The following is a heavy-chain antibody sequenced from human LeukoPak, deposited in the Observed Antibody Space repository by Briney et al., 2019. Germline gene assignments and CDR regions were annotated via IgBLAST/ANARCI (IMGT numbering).Heavy chain of an antibody. CDR3: AREDGDGGGYNYMGGFITY. Sequence: SVKVSCKTSGYTFTANYMQWVRQAPGQGLEWMGGMIPIVGVANYAEKFQGRVTITADKSTSTAYMELSSLRSEDTAVYYCAREDGDGGGYNYMGGFITYCRQGCLVTVSS. V-gene: IGHV1-69*10. CDR1: GYTFTANY. J-gene: IGHJ4*02. CDR2: MIPIVGVA. D-gene: IGHD5-24*01.